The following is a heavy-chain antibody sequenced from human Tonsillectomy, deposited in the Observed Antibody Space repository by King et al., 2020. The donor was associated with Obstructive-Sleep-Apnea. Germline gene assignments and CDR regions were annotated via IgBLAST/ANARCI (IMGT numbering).Heavy chain of an antibody. CDR3: ARDRFPGFDWLFGYFDY. D-gene: IGHD3-9*01. CDR2: ISAYNGNT. Sequence: QLVQSGAEVKKPGASVKVSCKASGYTFTSYGISWVRQAPGQGLEWMGWISAYNGNTNYAQEIQGRVTMTTDTSTRTAYMELRSLRTDDTAVYYCARDRFPGFDWLFGYFDYWGQGTLVTVSS. V-gene: IGHV1-18*04. J-gene: IGHJ4*02. CDR1: GYTFTSYG.